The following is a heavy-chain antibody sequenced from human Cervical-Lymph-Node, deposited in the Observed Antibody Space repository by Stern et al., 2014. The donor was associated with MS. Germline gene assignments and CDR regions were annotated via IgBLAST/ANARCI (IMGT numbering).Heavy chain of an antibody. CDR1: GGSISSSNW. Sequence: QVQLQESGPGLVKPSGTLSLTCAVSGGSISSSNWWSWVRQPPGKGLEWVGEIYHSGSTNYNPSLKSRVTITVDKSKNQFSLKLGVVTAAETAVYYCARERDAGRYYYGMDVWGQGTTVTVSS. CDR3: ARERDAGRYYYGMDV. J-gene: IGHJ6*02. V-gene: IGHV4-4*02. CDR2: IYHSGST.